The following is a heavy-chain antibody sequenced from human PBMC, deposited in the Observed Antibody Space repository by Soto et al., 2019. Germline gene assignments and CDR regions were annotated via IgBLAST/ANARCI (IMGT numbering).Heavy chain of an antibody. CDR3: ARGRSASSDFAY. D-gene: IGHD3-10*01. J-gene: IGHJ4*02. V-gene: IGHV3-66*01. CDR2: VYSGGTT. CDR1: GFTVSTYY. Sequence: EVQLVESGGGLVQPGGSLRLSCAASGFTVSTYYMNWVRQAPGEGLEWVSVVYSGGTTYYADSVRGRFIISRDNSKSTMFLQMNSLRAEDTAVYYGARGRSASSDFAYWGQGTLVTVSS.